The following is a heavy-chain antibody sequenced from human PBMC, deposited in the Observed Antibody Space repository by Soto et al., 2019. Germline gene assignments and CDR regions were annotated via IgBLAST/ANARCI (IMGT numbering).Heavy chain of an antibody. V-gene: IGHV4-30-4*01. CDR1: GASATSDDYY. CDR3: ARDPIFYYASSGYGGSYFDY. Sequence: SETLSLTCAVSGASATSDDYYWSWIRQPPGKGLEWIGYIYHSGSTYYNPPLKSRVSISIDTSQNQFSLKLTSLTAADTAVYYCARDPIFYYASSGYGGSYFDYWGQGSRVTVSS. D-gene: IGHD3-22*01. J-gene: IGHJ4*02. CDR2: IYHSGST.